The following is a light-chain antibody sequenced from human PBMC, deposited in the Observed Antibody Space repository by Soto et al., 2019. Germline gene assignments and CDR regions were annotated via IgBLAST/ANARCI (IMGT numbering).Light chain of an antibody. CDR1: QSVNRNY. CDR2: GAS. CDR3: QQYDSTPPT. V-gene: IGKV3-20*01. J-gene: IGKJ1*01. Sequence: EIVLTQSPGTLSLSPGDRATLSCRASQSVNRNYLAWYQRKTGQAPRLLIYGASNRATDIPYRFSASGSGTDFTLTITRLEAEDFAVYYCQQYDSTPPTFGQGTKVEVK.